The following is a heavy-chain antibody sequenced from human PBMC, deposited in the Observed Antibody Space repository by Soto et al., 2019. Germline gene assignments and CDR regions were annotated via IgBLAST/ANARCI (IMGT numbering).Heavy chain of an antibody. CDR1: GGSFSGYY. D-gene: IGHD5-12*01. Sequence: QVQLQQRGAGLLKPSETLSLTCAVYGGSFSGYYWSWIGQPPGKGLEWIGEINHSGSTNYNPSLKRRVTISVDTSKNQFSLKLSSVTAADTAVYYCARGGYSGYARWGQGTLVTVSS. V-gene: IGHV4-34*01. CDR3: ARGGYSGYAR. CDR2: INHSGST. J-gene: IGHJ4*02.